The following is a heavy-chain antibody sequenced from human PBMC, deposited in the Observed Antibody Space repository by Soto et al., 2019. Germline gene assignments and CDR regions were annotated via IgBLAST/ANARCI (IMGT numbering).Heavy chain of an antibody. Sequence: EVQLVESGGGLVQPGGSLRLSCAASGFTFSSYWMHWVRRAPGKGLVWVSRLNSDGSYTVNADSVKGRFTISRDNAKITPYLQMNSLRAEDTAVYYCARERPRTGTPLRYYCYGMDVCVQGTTVTVSS. J-gene: IGHJ6*02. CDR3: ARERPRTGTPLRYYCYGMDV. CDR1: GFTFSSYW. D-gene: IGHD1-1*01. V-gene: IGHV3-74*01. CDR2: LNSDGSYT.